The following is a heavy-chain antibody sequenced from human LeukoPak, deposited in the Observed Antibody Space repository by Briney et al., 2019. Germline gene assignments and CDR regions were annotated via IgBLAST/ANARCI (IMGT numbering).Heavy chain of an antibody. Sequence: SETLSLTCTVSGGSISSSSYYWGWIRQPPGKGLEWIGSIYYSGSTYYNPSLKSRVTISVDTSKNQFSLKLSSVTAADTAVYYCARASNPNPYDFWSGYDWFDPWGQGTLVTVSS. J-gene: IGHJ5*02. CDR1: GGSISSSSYY. CDR2: IYYSGST. CDR3: ARASNPNPYDFWSGYDWFDP. D-gene: IGHD3-3*01. V-gene: IGHV4-39*07.